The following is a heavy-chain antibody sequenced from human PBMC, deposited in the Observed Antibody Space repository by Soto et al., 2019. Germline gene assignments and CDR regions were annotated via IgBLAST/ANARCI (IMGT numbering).Heavy chain of an antibody. Sequence: EVQLLESGGGLVQPGGSLRLSCAASGFTFSSYAMSWVRQAPGKGLEWVSAISGSGGSTYYADSVKGRFTISRDNSKNTLYLQMNSLRAEDTAVYYCAKEVCGGSCYGYYYYGMDVWGQGTTVTVSS. V-gene: IGHV3-23*01. CDR3: AKEVCGGSCYGYYYYGMDV. D-gene: IGHD2-15*01. CDR2: ISGSGGST. J-gene: IGHJ6*02. CDR1: GFTFSSYA.